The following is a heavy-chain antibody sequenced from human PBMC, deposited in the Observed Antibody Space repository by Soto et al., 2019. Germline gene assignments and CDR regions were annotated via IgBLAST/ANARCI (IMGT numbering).Heavy chain of an antibody. V-gene: IGHV3-48*01. Sequence: GGSLRLSCAASGFTFSSYSMNWVRQAPGKGLEWVSYISSSSSTIYYADSVKGRFTISRDNAKNSLYLQMNSLRAEDTAVYYCARDRTISSWYSFWFDPWGQGTLVTVSS. CDR2: ISSSSSTI. D-gene: IGHD6-13*01. J-gene: IGHJ5*02. CDR1: GFTFSSYS. CDR3: ARDRTISSWYSFWFDP.